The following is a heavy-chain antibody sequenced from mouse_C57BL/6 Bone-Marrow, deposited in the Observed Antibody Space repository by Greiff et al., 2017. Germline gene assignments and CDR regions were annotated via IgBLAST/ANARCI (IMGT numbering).Heavy chain of an antibody. CDR3: EREDYGISFAY. Sequence: QVQLQQPGAELVMPGASVKLSCKASGYTFTSYWMHWVKQRPGQGLEWIGEIDPSDSYTNYNQKFKGKSTLTVDKSSSTAYMQLSSLTSEDSAVYYCEREDYGISFAYWGQGTLVTVSA. CDR1: GYTFTSYW. V-gene: IGHV1-69*01. CDR2: IDPSDSYT. J-gene: IGHJ3*01. D-gene: IGHD1-1*01.